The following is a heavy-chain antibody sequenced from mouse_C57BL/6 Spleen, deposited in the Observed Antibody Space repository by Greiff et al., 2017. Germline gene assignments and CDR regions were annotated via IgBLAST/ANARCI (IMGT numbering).Heavy chain of an antibody. Sequence: QVQLQQPGAELVKPGASVKMSCKASGYTFTSYWITWVKQRPGQGLEWIGDIYPGSGSTNYNEKFKRKATLTVDPSSSTAYMQLSSLTSEDSAVYYCARSGGRYGNYFYYFDYWGQGTTLTVSS. J-gene: IGHJ2*01. CDR2: IYPGSGST. V-gene: IGHV1-55*01. CDR3: ARSGGRYGNYFYYFDY. D-gene: IGHD2-1*01. CDR1: GYTFTSYW.